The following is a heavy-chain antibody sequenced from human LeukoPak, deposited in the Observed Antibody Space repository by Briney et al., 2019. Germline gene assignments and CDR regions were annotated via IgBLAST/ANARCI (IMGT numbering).Heavy chain of an antibody. CDR1: GFTFSRYA. J-gene: IGHJ4*02. D-gene: IGHD1-14*01. Sequence: GGSLRLSCSASGFTFSRYAMSWVRQAPGKGLEWVSGILGSGDVAFHTDPVKGRFTTYRENSKDTLYLEMNSLRAEDTAIYYCAKDETVSGINYFAFWGQGVLVSVSS. CDR3: AKDETVSGINYFAF. CDR2: ILGSGDVA. V-gene: IGHV3-23*01.